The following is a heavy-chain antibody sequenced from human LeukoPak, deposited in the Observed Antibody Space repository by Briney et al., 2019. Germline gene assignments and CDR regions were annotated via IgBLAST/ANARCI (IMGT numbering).Heavy chain of an antibody. J-gene: IGHJ4*02. CDR1: GFTFGDYA. CDR2: IRSKAYGGTT. Sequence: PGGSLRLSCTASGFTFGDYAMSWVRQAPGKGLEWVGFIRSKAYGGTTEYAASVKGRFTISRDDSKSIAYLHMNSLKTEDTAVYYCTRQWLVRSYFDYWGQGTLVTVSS. CDR3: TRQWLVRSYFDY. D-gene: IGHD6-19*01. V-gene: IGHV3-49*04.